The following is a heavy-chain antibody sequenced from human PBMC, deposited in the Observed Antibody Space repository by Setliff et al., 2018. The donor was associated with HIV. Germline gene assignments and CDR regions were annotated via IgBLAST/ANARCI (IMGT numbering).Heavy chain of an antibody. CDR1: GFTFSDYS. CDR3: ARYNWNPLGYRFDY. J-gene: IGHJ4*02. CDR2: IKQDGSEK. Sequence: GGSLRLSCAASGFTFSDYSMNWVRQAPGKGLEWVANIKQDGSEKYYVDSVKGRFTISRDNAKNSLYLQMNSLRAEDTAVYYCARYNWNPLGYRFDYWGQGTLVTVSS. D-gene: IGHD1-20*01. V-gene: IGHV3-7*03.